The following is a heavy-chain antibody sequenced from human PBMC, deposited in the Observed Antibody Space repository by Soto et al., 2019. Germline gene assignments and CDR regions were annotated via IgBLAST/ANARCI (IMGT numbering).Heavy chain of an antibody. CDR1: GGSISSGGYY. CDR3: ARGPRIGVVGDFYGMDV. J-gene: IGHJ6*02. Sequence: PSETLSLTCTVSGGSISSGGYYWSWIRQHPGKGLEWIGYIFYSGSTYYNPSLKSRVTISVDTSKNHFSLKLSSVTAADTAVYYCARGPRIGVVGDFYGMDVWGQGTTVTVSS. V-gene: IGHV4-31*03. CDR2: IFYSGST. D-gene: IGHD3-16*01.